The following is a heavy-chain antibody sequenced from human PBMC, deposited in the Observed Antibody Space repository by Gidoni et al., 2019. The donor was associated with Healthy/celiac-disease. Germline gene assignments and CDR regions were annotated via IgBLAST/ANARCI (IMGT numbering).Heavy chain of an antibody. CDR2: IYPGDSDT. J-gene: IGHJ4*02. CDR3: ARRSRSLGPGYYFDY. Sequence: EVQLVQSGAEVKKPGASLKISCKGSGYSFTSYWIGWVRQMPGKGLEWMGIIYPGDSDTRYSPSFQGQVTISADKSISTAYLQWSSLKASDTAMYYCARRSRSLGPGYYFDYWGQGTLVTVSS. D-gene: IGHD3-10*01. V-gene: IGHV5-51*01. CDR1: GYSFTSYW.